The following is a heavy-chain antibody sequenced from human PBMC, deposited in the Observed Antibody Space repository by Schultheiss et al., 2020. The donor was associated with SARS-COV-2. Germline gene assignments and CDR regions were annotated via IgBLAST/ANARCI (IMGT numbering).Heavy chain of an antibody. CDR1: GFTFSSYS. CDR2: ISSSSSTI. V-gene: IGHV3-48*04. J-gene: IGHJ6*03. D-gene: IGHD3-3*01. Sequence: GGSLRLSCAASGFTFSSYSMNWVRQAPGKGLEWVSYISSSSSTIYYADSVKGRFTISRDNAKNSLYLQMNSLRAEDTAVYYCARARITIFGVVITLNNYYMDVWGKGTTVTVSS. CDR3: ARARITIFGVVITLNNYYMDV.